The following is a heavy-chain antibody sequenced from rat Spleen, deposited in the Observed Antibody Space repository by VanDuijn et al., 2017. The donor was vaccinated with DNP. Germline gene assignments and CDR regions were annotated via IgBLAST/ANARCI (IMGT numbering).Heavy chain of an antibody. CDR3: ARGGSYGPEGDY. V-gene: IGHV5-31*01. D-gene: IGHD4-1*01. CDR2: ITSSGGST. J-gene: IGHJ2*01. Sequence: EVQLVESGGDLVQPGRSLKLSCVASGFTFNNYWMTWIRQVPGKGLEWVASITSSGGSTYYPDSVKGRFTISRDNAKNTLYLQMNSLRSEDTATYYCARGGSYGPEGDYWGQGVMVTVSS. CDR1: GFTFNNYW.